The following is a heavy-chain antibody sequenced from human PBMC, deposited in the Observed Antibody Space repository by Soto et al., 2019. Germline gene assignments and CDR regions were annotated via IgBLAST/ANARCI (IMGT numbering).Heavy chain of an antibody. CDR3: ARRSSGWYFDY. J-gene: IGHJ4*02. CDR2: ISGSGGST. Sequence: EVQVLESGGGLVQPGGSLRLSCAASGFTFSSYAMNWVRQAPGKGLKWVSVISGSGGSTYYADSVKGRFTISRDNSKNTLYLQMNSLRAEDTAVYYCARRSSGWYFDYWGQGTLVTVSS. CDR1: GFTFSSYA. V-gene: IGHV3-23*01. D-gene: IGHD6-19*01.